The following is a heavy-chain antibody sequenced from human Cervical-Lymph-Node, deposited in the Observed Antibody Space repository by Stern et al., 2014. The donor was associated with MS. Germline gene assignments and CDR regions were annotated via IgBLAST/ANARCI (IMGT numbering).Heavy chain of an antibody. D-gene: IGHD4-23*01. CDR1: GYTFTSYA. Sequence: VQLVESGAEVKKPGASVKVSCKASGYTFTSYAVHWVRQAPGQRLECMGWIHAGNGYTKYSQTFQGRVTIPRDPSASTSYLDLSSLTAEDTSVYDCARERYGGQDYWGQGTQVTVSS. V-gene: IGHV1-3*01. J-gene: IGHJ4*02. CDR2: IHAGNGYT. CDR3: ARERYGGQDY.